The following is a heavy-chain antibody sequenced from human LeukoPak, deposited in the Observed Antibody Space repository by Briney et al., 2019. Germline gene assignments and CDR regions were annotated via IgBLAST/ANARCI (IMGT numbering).Heavy chain of an antibody. CDR1: GFTFSSYG. V-gene: IGHV3-30*02. Sequence: PGGSLRLSCAASGFTFSSYGMQWTRQAPGKGLEWVAYIRYEGTNKKYADSVKGRFTVSRDDSKNTLYLQMNSLTAEDTAVYFCARDGNWAPGNHWGQGTLVTVSS. D-gene: IGHD7-27*01. J-gene: IGHJ5*02. CDR3: ARDGNWAPGNH. CDR2: IRYEGTNK.